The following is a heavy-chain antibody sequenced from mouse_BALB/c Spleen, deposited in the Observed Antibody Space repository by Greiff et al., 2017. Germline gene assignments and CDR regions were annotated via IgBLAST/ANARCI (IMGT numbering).Heavy chain of an antibody. CDR2: IDPSDSYT. Sequence: QVQLQQPGAELVKPGASVKLSCKASGYTLTSYWMHWVKQRPGQGLEWIGEIDPSDSYTNYNQKFKGKATLTVDKSSSTAYMQLSSLTSEDSAVYYCARGNYYGSSYVFDYWGQGTTLTVSS. CDR1: GYTLTSYW. V-gene: IGHV1-69*02. CDR3: ARGNYYGSSYVFDY. J-gene: IGHJ2*01. D-gene: IGHD1-1*01.